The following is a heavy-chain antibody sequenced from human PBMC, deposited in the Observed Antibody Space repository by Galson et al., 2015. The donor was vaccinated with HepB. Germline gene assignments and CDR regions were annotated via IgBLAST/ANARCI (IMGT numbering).Heavy chain of an antibody. V-gene: IGHV4-59*01. CDR3: ARWATLEGVGFDY. J-gene: IGHJ4*02. CDR2: IYYSGST. CDR1: GGSISSYY. Sequence: LSLTCTVSGGSISSYYWSWIRQPPGKGLEWIGYIYYSGSTNYNPSLKSRVTISVDTSKNQFSLKLSSVTAADTAVYYCARWATLEGVGFDYWGQGTLVTVSS. D-gene: IGHD5-24*01.